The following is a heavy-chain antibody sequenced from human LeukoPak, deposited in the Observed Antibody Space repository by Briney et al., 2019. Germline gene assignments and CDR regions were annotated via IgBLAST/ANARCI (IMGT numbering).Heavy chain of an antibody. CDR3: ARVRSKGVRGVIYRNDAFDI. CDR2: INPNSGGT. CDR1: GYTFTGYY. V-gene: IGHV1-2*02. Sequence: ASVKVSCKASGYTFTGYYMHWVRQAPRQGLEWMEWINPNSGGTNYAQKFQGTVTMTRDTSISTAYMELSRLRSDDTAVYYCARVRSKGVRGVIYRNDAFDIWGQGTMVTVSS. J-gene: IGHJ3*02. D-gene: IGHD3-10*01.